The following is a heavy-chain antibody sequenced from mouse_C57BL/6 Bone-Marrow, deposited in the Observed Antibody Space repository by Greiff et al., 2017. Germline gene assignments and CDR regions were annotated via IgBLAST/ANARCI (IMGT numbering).Heavy chain of an antibody. V-gene: IGHV1-63*01. CDR3: ARGDYGDY. CDR2: IYPGGGYT. Sequence: VQLPQSGAELVRPGTSVKMSCKASGYTFTNYWIGWAKQRPGHGLEWIGAIYPGGGYTNYNEKFKGKATLTADKSPSTGHMQSSSLTSEDSAIYYCARGDYGDYWGQGTTLTVSS. D-gene: IGHD2-4*01. J-gene: IGHJ2*01. CDR1: GYTFTNYW.